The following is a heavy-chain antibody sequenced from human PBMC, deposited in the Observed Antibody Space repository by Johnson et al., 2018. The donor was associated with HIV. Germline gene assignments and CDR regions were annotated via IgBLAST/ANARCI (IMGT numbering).Heavy chain of an antibody. CDR3: ARDRDLLNWNYGALDI. CDR2: IGTAGDT. Sequence: VQLVESGGDWVQRGGSLRLSCAASGFTFSNYDIHWVRQATGKGLEWVSTIGTAGDTSYVGSVTGRFTISRENAKNSLYLQMDSLRVEDTAVYYCARDRDLLNWNYGALDIWGQGTMVTVSS. J-gene: IGHJ3*02. CDR1: GFTFSNYD. V-gene: IGHV3-13*01. D-gene: IGHD1-7*01.